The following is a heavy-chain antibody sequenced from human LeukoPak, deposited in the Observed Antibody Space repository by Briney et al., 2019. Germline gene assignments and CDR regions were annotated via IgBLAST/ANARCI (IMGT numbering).Heavy chain of an antibody. J-gene: IGHJ6*03. V-gene: IGHV4-39*07. Sequence: SETLSLTCTVSGGSIGTSHYYWGWLRQPPGKGLEWIGSIYFSGSTNYNPSLKSRVSISVDTSKNQFSLRLSSVTAADTAVYYCARTTEGGYTYDYFYYYCMDVWGKGTTVTISS. CDR2: IYFSGST. CDR1: GGSIGTSHYY. CDR3: ARTTEGGYTYDYFYYYCMDV. D-gene: IGHD5-18*01.